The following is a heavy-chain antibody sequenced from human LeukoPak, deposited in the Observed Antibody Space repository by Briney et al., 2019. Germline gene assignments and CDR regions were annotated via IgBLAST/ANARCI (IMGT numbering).Heavy chain of an antibody. V-gene: IGHV1-18*01. CDR2: IGGSTGST. D-gene: IGHD2-2*01. CDR3: ARVGRDCSDINCYWADWFDP. CDR1: GYTFSTYG. Sequence: ASVKVSCKASGYTFSTYGITWVREAPGQGPEWLGWIGGSTGSTHYTQAVQGRVTMTTDTSTATAYMELRSLRSDDTAIYYCARVGRDCSDINCYWADWFDPWGQGTLVIVSS. J-gene: IGHJ5*02.